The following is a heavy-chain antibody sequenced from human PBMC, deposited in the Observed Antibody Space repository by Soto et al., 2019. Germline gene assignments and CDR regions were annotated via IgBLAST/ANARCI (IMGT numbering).Heavy chain of an antibody. J-gene: IGHJ6*03. D-gene: IGHD3-16*01. CDR3: ASAFTQFYYYMDV. CDR1: GGSISSSNW. V-gene: IGHV4-4*02. CDR2: IYHSGST. Sequence: SETLSLTCAVSGGSISSSNWWSWVRQPPGKGLEWIGEIYHSGSTNYNPSLKSRVTISVDKSKNQFSLKLSSVTAADTAVYYCASAFTQFYYYMDVWGKGTTVTVSS.